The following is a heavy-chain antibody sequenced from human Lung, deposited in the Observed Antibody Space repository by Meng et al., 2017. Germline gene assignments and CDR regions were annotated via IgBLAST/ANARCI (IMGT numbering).Heavy chain of an antibody. Sequence: HVQLLQPGAEVKQLGASLKVSCKASDYTFTGYGVCWVRQAPGQGLEWMAWLGAHPGDTSFAPKFLGRVTVTADTATATAYMELRSLRSDDTAVYYCARGTPGRSYCDYWGLGTLVTVSS. D-gene: IGHD3-10*01. V-gene: IGHV1-18*01. CDR1: DYTFTGYG. CDR3: ARGTPGRSYCDY. J-gene: IGHJ4*02. CDR2: LGAHPGDT.